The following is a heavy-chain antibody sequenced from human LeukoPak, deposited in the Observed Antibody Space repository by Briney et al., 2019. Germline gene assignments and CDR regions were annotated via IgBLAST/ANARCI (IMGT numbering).Heavy chain of an antibody. D-gene: IGHD3-16*01. CDR3: ARDLTLTVAFDI. Sequence: SETLSLTCTVSRGSVTTYSWSWIRQPAGKGLGWIGRLSGSGDTNFNPSLKTRVTMSADESKNQFSLHLRSVTAADTAVYFCARDLTLTVAFDIWGQGTVVTVSS. CDR1: RGSVTTYS. J-gene: IGHJ3*02. V-gene: IGHV4-4*07. CDR2: LSGSGDT.